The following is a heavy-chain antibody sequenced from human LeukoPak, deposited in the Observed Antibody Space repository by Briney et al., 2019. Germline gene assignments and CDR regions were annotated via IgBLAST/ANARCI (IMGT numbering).Heavy chain of an antibody. CDR3: ATAIITMIVVEGKGLDV. D-gene: IGHD3-22*01. CDR1: GYTLTELS. J-gene: IGHJ6*04. Sequence: ASVKVSCKVSGYTLTELSMHWVRQAPGKGLEWMGGFHPEDGETIYAQKFQGRVTMTEDTSTDTAYMELSSLRSEDTAVYYCATAIITMIVVEGKGLDVWGKGTTVTVSS. CDR2: FHPEDGET. V-gene: IGHV1-24*01.